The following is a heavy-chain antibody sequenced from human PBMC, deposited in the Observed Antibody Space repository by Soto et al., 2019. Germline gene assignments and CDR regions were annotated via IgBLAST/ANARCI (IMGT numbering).Heavy chain of an antibody. Sequence: QITLEESGPTLVKPTQTLTLTCTFSGFSLSTSGVGVGWIRQPPGQALEWLALIYWDDDERFSPSLKSRLSITKDTSKNQVALTMTDVDPMDTGTYYCVHRAVNGDAWFDPWGQGTLVTVSS. CDR2: IYWDDDE. D-gene: IGHD6-19*01. CDR3: VHRAVNGDAWFDP. J-gene: IGHJ5*02. V-gene: IGHV2-5*02. CDR1: GFSLSTSGVG.